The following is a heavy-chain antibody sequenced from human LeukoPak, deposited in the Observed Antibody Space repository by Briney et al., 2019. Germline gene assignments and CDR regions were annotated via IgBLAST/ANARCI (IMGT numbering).Heavy chain of an antibody. J-gene: IGHJ4*02. D-gene: IGHD6-13*01. V-gene: IGHV4-39*01. CDR3: ARQRAASGIRNVDY. CDR2: MYYSGST. CDR1: GGSISSSSHY. Sequence: SETLSLTCTVSGGSISSSSHYWGWIRQPPGKGLEWIGSMYYSGSTYYNPSLKSRVTISVDTSKNQFSLKLSSVTAADTAVYYCARQRAASGIRNVDYWGQGTLVTVSS.